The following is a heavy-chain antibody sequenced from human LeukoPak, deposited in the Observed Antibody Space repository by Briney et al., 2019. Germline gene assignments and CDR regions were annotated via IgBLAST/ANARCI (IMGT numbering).Heavy chain of an antibody. Sequence: GRSLRLSCAASGFTFSSYGMHWVRQAPGKGLEWVAVISYDGSNKYYADSVKGRFTISRDNSENTLYLQMNSLRAEDTAVYYCAKGTVVYCDYWGQGTLVTVSS. CDR2: ISYDGSNK. CDR1: GFTFSSYG. V-gene: IGHV3-30*18. CDR3: AKGTVVYCDY. J-gene: IGHJ4*02. D-gene: IGHD2-21*01.